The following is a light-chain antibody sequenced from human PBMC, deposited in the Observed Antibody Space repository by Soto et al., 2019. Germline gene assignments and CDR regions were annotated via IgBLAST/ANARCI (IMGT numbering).Light chain of an antibody. CDR3: SSYTRNSTVV. Sequence: QSVLTQPASVSGSPGQSITISCTGTSSDVGGYNYVSWFQQHPGKAPKLMIYEVSNRPSGVSNRFSGSKSGNTASLTISGLQAEDEADYYCSSYTRNSTVVFGGGTKVTVL. CDR1: SSDVGGYNY. J-gene: IGLJ2*01. CDR2: EVS. V-gene: IGLV2-14*01.